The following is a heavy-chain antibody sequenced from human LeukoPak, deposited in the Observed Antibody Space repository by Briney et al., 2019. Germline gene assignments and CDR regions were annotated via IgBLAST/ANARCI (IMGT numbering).Heavy chain of an antibody. CDR3: ARELTTFYYDISGYYGHAFDI. Sequence: GGSLGLSCAASGFTVSSNYMSWVRQAPGKGLEWVSVIYSGGGTYYADSVKGRFTISRDNSKNTLFLQMNSLRAEDTAAYYCARELTTFYYDISGYYGHAFDIWGQGTMVTVSS. CDR1: GFTVSSNY. V-gene: IGHV3-66*01. CDR2: IYSGGGT. D-gene: IGHD3-22*01. J-gene: IGHJ3*02.